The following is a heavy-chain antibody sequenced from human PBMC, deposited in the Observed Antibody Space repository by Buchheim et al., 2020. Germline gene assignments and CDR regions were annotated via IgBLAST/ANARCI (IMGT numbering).Heavy chain of an antibody. CDR1: GFSVSSNY. CDR3: ARDTSSPARADW. V-gene: IGHV3-66*01. CDR2: IYGNDDP. Sequence: EEKLVESGGGLVQPGGSLRLSCAASGFSVSSNYMNWVRQPPGKGLEWVSLIYGNDDPKYTDSAKGRFTISRDDSQTIVFLHMNRLRVEDTAVYYCARDTSSPARADWWGRGTL. D-gene: IGHD3/OR15-3a*01. J-gene: IGHJ4*02.